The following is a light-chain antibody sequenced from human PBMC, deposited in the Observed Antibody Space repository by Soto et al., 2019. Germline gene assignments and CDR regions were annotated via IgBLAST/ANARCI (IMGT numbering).Light chain of an antibody. J-gene: IGKJ5*01. CDR2: AAS. CDR3: QQYNEWPPFT. Sequence: EIMMTQSPVTLSVSPGERATLSCRASQSVSSNLAWYQQKPGQAPRLVIYAASTRATGIPDRFSGSVSGTEFTLTISSLQSEDFAVYYCQQYNEWPPFTFGQGTRLEIK. CDR1: QSVSSN. V-gene: IGKV3-15*01.